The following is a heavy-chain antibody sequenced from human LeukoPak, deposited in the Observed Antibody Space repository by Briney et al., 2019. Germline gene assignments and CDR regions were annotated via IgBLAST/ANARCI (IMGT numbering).Heavy chain of an antibody. CDR3: AKIVVTATSRHFDY. CDR1: GFTFNNYA. Sequence: PGGSLRLSCTASGFTFNNYAMSWVRQAPGKGLEWVSAISSGGEYTYYADSLKGRCTISRDNSRNTLYLQMNSLRAEDTAVYFCAKIVVTATSRHFDYWGQRTLVTVSS. V-gene: IGHV3-23*01. D-gene: IGHD2-21*02. CDR2: ISSGGEYT. J-gene: IGHJ4*02.